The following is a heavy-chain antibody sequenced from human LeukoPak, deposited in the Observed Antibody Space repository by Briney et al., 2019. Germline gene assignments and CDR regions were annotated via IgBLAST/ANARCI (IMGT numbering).Heavy chain of an antibody. J-gene: IGHJ3*02. CDR3: ARLEGGDSPFPLDDAFDI. CDR1: GGSISSSSYY. D-gene: IGHD2-21*01. Sequence: SETLSLTCTVSGGSISSSSYYWSWIRQPPGKGLEWIGEINHSGSINYNPSLKSRVTISVDSSKKQFSLKLSSVTAADTAVYYCARLEGGDSPFPLDDAFDIWGQGTMVTVSS. V-gene: IGHV4-39*07. CDR2: INHSGSI.